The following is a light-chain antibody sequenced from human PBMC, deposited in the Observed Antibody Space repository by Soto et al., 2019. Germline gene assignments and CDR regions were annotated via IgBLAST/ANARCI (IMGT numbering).Light chain of an antibody. CDR2: DAS. CDR1: QTISNR. J-gene: IGKJ1*01. V-gene: IGKV1-5*01. Sequence: DIQMTQSPSTLSASVGDRGTITCRASQTISNRLAWDQVKPGKAPKLLMHDASSLESGVPSRFSGSASGTEFTLTISSLQPDDFATYFCQQYSTYSWTFGQGTTVDI. CDR3: QQYSTYSWT.